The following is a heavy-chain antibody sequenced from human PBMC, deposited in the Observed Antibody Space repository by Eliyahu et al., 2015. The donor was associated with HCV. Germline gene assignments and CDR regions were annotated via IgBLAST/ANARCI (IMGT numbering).Heavy chain of an antibody. J-gene: IGHJ4*02. V-gene: IGHV4-39*01. CDR2: IYYSGST. CDR1: GGSISSSSYY. Sequence: QLQLQESGPGLVKPSETLSLTCTVSGGSISSSSYYWGWIRQPPGKGLEWIGSIYYSGSTYYNPSLKSRVTISVDTSKNQFSLKLSSVTAADTAVYYCARSATTVVTPFDYWGQGTLVTVSS. D-gene: IGHD4-23*01. CDR3: ARSATTVVTPFDY.